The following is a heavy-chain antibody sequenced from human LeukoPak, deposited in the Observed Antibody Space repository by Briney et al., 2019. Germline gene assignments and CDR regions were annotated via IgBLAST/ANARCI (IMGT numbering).Heavy chain of an antibody. J-gene: IGHJ4*02. CDR3: ARSDSQLLDY. CDR2: IYYSGST. CDR1: GGSISSYY. Sequence: SETLSLTCTVSGGSISSYYWSWIRQPPGKGLEWIGYIYYSGSTNYNPSLKSRVTISVDTSKNQFSLKLSSVTAADTAVYYCARSDSQLLDYWGQGTLVTVSS. V-gene: IGHV4-59*08. D-gene: IGHD2-2*01.